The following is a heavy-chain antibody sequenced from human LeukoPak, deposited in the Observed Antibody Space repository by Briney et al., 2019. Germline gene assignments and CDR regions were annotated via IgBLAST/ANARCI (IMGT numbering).Heavy chain of an antibody. D-gene: IGHD4-17*01. V-gene: IGHV3-66*01. CDR1: GFTVSSNY. Sequence: GGSLRLSCAASGFTVSSNYMSWVRQAPAKGLEWVSVIYSGGSTYYADSVKGRFTISRDNSKNTLYLQMNSLRAEDTAVYYCAREFYGGYYFDYWGQGTLVTVSS. J-gene: IGHJ4*02. CDR3: AREFYGGYYFDY. CDR2: IYSGGST.